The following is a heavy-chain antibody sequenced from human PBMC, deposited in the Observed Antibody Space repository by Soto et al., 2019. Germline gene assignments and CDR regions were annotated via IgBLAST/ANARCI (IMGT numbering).Heavy chain of an antibody. CDR1: GGSISSYY. CDR3: ARGQNRGYSGYASGVSFDY. D-gene: IGHD5-12*01. V-gene: IGHV4-59*01. CDR2: IYYSGST. Sequence: SETLSLTCTVSGGSISSYYWSWIRQPPGKGLEWIGYIYYSGSTNYNPSLKSRVTISVDTSKNQFSLKLSSVTAADTAVYYCARGQNRGYSGYASGVSFDYWGQGTLVTVSS. J-gene: IGHJ4*02.